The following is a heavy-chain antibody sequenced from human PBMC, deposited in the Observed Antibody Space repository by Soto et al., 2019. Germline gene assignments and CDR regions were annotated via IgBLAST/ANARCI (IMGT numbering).Heavy chain of an antibody. CDR1: GGTFSSYT. Sequence: SVKVSCKASGGTFSSYTISWVRQAPGQGLEWMGRIIPILGIANYAQKFQGRVTITADKSTSTACMELSSLRSEDTAVYYCARGLRWPQDYYYYMDVWGKGTTVTVSS. V-gene: IGHV1-69*02. CDR2: IIPILGIA. D-gene: IGHD4-17*01. J-gene: IGHJ6*03. CDR3: ARGLRWPQDYYYYMDV.